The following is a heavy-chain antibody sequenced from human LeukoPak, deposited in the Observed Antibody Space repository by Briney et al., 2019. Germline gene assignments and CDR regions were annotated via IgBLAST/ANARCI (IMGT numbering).Heavy chain of an antibody. J-gene: IGHJ4*02. CDR1: GYTFTSYG. V-gene: IGHV1-18*01. CDR2: ISAYNGNT. Sequence: ASVKVSCKASGYTFTSYGISWVRQAPGQGLEWMGWISAYNGNTNYAQKLQGRVTMTTDTSTSTAYMELRSLRSDDTAVYYCARVMGYSSSTYYFDYWGQGTLVTVSS. D-gene: IGHD6-13*01. CDR3: ARVMGYSSSTYYFDY.